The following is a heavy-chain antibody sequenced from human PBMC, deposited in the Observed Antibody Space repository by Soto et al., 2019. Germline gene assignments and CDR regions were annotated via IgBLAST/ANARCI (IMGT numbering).Heavy chain of an antibody. CDR2: ISYDGSNK. D-gene: IGHD5-12*01. J-gene: IGHJ4*02. CDR1: GFTFSSYG. V-gene: IGHV3-30*18. CDR3: AKENGRAEGGYDFFLRNPLPPDY. Sequence: GGSLRLSCAASGFTFSSYGMHWVRQAPGKGLEWVAVISYDGSNKYYADSVKGRFTISRDNSKNTLYLQMNSLRAEDTAVYYCAKENGRAEGGYDFFLRNPLPPDYWGQGTLVTVSS.